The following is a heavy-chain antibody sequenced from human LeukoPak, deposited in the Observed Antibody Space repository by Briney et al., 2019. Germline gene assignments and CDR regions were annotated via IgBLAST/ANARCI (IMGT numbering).Heavy chain of an antibody. V-gene: IGHV4-59*08. CDR3: ARLGASSGFSGEIEIAFDI. CDR2: IYYSGST. CDR1: GGSISSYY. D-gene: IGHD3-10*01. J-gene: IGHJ3*02. Sequence: PSETLSLTCTVSGGSISSYYWSWIRQPPGKGLEWLGYIYYSGSTNYNPSLKSRVTISVDTSKNQFSLKLSSVTAADTAVYYCARLGASSGFSGEIEIAFDIWGQGTMVTVSS.